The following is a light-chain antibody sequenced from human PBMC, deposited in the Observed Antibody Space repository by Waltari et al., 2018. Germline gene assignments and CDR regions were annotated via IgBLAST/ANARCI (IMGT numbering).Light chain of an antibody. CDR3: QQYNTYPLT. J-gene: IGKJ4*01. CDR2: KAS. V-gene: IGKV1-5*03. CDR1: QSISSL. Sequence: DIQMTQSPSTLSASVGDRVTITCRASQSISSLLAWYQQNPGNAPKLLIYKASSLESGVPSRFSGSGSGTEFTLTISSLQPDDFATYYCQQYNTYPLTFGGGTKVEIK.